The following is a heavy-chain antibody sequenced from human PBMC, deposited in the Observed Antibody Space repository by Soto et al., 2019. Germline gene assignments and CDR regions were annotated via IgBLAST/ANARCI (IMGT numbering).Heavy chain of an antibody. CDR3: AREGAVVIYYFDY. Sequence: QVQLVESGGGVVQPGRSLRLSCAASGFTFSSYAMHWVRQAPGKGLEWVAVISYDGSNKYYAVSVKGRFTISRDNSKNTLYLQMNSLRAEDTAVYYCAREGAVVIYYFDYWGQGTLVTVSS. CDR1: GFTFSSYA. D-gene: IGHD3-22*01. CDR2: ISYDGSNK. V-gene: IGHV3-30-3*01. J-gene: IGHJ4*02.